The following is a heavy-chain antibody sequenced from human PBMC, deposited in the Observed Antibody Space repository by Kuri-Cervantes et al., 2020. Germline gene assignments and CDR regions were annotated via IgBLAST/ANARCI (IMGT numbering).Heavy chain of an antibody. J-gene: IGHJ4*02. CDR1: GFTFSDYY. D-gene: IGHD6-19*01. V-gene: IGHV3-11*01. CDR2: ISSSGSTI. CDR3: ARERGSGWYDY. Sequence: GESLKISCAASGFTFSDYYMSWIRQAPGKGLEWVSYISSSGSTIYYADSVKGRFTISRDNAKNSLYLQMNSLRAEDTAVYYCARERGSGWYDYWGQGTLVTVSS.